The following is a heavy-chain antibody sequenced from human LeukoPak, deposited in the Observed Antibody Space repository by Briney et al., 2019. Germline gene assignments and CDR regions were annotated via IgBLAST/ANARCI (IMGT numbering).Heavy chain of an antibody. CDR1: GHTFTGYY. CDR2: INPNSGGT. J-gene: IGHJ1*01. CDR3: ARADGYYDILTGYYLVAEYFQH. Sequence: ASVKVSCKASGHTFTGYYMHWVRQAPGQGLEWMGWINPNSGGTNYAQKFQGRVTMTRDTSISTAYMELSRLRSDDTAVYYCARADGYYDILTGYYLVAEYFQHWGQGTLVTVSS. D-gene: IGHD3-9*01. V-gene: IGHV1-2*02.